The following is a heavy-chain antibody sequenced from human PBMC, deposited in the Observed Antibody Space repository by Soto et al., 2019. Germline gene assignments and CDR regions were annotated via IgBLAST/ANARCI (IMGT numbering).Heavy chain of an antibody. CDR2: IIPIFGTA. D-gene: IGHD2-2*01. Sequence: QVQLVQSGDEVKKPGSSVKVSCKASGGTFSSYAISWVRQAPGQGLEWMGGIIPIFGTANYAQKFQGRVTITADESTSTAYMELSSLRSEDTAVYYCARMDCSSTSCYEGGYYGMDVWGQGTTVTVSS. CDR1: GGTFSSYA. CDR3: ARMDCSSTSCYEGGYYGMDV. V-gene: IGHV1-69*01. J-gene: IGHJ6*02.